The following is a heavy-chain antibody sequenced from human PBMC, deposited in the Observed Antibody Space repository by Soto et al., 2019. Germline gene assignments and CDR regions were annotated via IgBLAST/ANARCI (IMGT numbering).Heavy chain of an antibody. CDR3: AGTTVTSYIPFDP. D-gene: IGHD4-17*01. Sequence: QVQLVESGGGVVQPGRSLRLSCAASGFTFSSYDMHWVRQAPGKGLEWVAVIWYDGSNKYYADSVKGRFTISRDNSKNTLYLQMNSMRAEDTAVYYCAGTTVTSYIPFDPWGQGTLVTVSS. CDR1: GFTFSSYD. CDR2: IWYDGSNK. V-gene: IGHV3-33*01. J-gene: IGHJ5*02.